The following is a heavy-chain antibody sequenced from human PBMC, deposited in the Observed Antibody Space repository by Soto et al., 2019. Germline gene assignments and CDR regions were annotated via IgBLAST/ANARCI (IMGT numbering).Heavy chain of an antibody. V-gene: IGHV3-23*01. Sequence: GGSLRLSWAASGCTFSSYAMSWVRQAPGKGLEWVSAISGSGGSTYYADSVKGRFTISRDNSKNTLYLQMNSLRAEDTAVYYGANARLTPDFWGGNGPPDYWGQGPLVTDS. CDR2: ISGSGGST. J-gene: IGHJ4*02. CDR3: ANARLTPDFWGGNGPPDY. D-gene: IGHD3-3*01. CDR1: GCTFSSYA.